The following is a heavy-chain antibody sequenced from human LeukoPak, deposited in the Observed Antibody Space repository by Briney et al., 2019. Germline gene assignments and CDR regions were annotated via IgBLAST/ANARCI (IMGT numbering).Heavy chain of an antibody. CDR1: GYSFTSYW. CDR3: ARLHDYGDHGPSKNWFDP. D-gene: IGHD4-17*01. J-gene: IGHJ5*02. V-gene: IGHV5-51*01. CDR2: IYPGDSDT. Sequence: GESLKISCKGSGYSFTSYWIGWVRQMPGKGLEWMGIIYPGDSDTRYSPSFQGQVTISADKSISTAYLQWSSLKASDTAMYYCARLHDYGDHGPSKNWFDPWGQGTLVTVSS.